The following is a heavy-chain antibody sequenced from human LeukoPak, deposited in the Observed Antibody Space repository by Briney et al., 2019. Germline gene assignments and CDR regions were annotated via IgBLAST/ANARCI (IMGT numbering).Heavy chain of an antibody. Sequence: PGRSLRLSCAASGFTFSSYGMHWVRQAPGKGLEWVAVISYDGSHKYSADSVKGRFTISRDNSKNTLYLQMNSLRTEDTAVYFCSASRPHYGDYYGLDVWGHGTTGTVSS. CDR2: ISYDGSHK. CDR3: SASRPHYGDYYGLDV. D-gene: IGHD4/OR15-4a*01. CDR1: GFTFSSYG. V-gene: IGHV3-30*03. J-gene: IGHJ6*02.